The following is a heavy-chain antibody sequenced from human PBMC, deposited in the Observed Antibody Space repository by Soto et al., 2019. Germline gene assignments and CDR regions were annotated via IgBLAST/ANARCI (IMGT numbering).Heavy chain of an antibody. CDR3: ATNYAYSYYYGMDV. J-gene: IGHJ6*01. CDR2: IYYSGST. CDR1: GGSMSISSYY. D-gene: IGHD4-4*01. V-gene: IGHV4-39*01. Sequence: PPETLTITCTLFGGSMSISSYYWGGIRQPPGKGLEWIGSIYYSGSTYYNPSLKSRVTISVDTSKNQFSLKLSSVTAADTAVYYCATNYAYSYYYGMDVWGQGTTVTVSS.